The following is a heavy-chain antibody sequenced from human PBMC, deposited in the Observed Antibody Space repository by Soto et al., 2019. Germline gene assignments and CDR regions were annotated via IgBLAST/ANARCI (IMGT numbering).Heavy chain of an antibody. CDR2: IDPSDSYT. V-gene: IGHV5-10-1*04. CDR1: GYSFTSYW. CDR3: ARRAYCSGGSCFYYFDY. D-gene: IGHD2-15*01. Sequence: ESLKISCKGSGYSFTSYWISWVRQMPGKGLEWMGRIDPSDSYTNYSPSFQGQVTISADKSISTAYLQWSSLKASDTAMYYCARRAYCSGGSCFYYFDYWGQGTLVTVSS. J-gene: IGHJ4*02.